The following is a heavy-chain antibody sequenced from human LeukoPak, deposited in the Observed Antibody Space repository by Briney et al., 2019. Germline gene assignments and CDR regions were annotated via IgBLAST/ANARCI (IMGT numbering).Heavy chain of an antibody. V-gene: IGHV3-30*18. Sequence: GGSLRLSCAASGFTFSSYGMHWVRQARGKGLEWVAGISYDGSNKYYADSVKGRFTISRDNSKNTLYLQMNSLRAEDTAVYYCAKETYCSSTSCYPGWFDPWGQGTLVTVSS. CDR1: GFTFSSYG. J-gene: IGHJ5*02. CDR3: AKETYCSSTSCYPGWFDP. CDR2: ISYDGSNK. D-gene: IGHD2-2*01.